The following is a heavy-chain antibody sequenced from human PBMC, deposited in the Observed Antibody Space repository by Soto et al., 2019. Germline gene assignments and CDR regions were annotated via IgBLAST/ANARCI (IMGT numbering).Heavy chain of an antibody. V-gene: IGHV5-10-1*01. CDR3: WPLHSRTGTNGQPDN. Sequence: PGESLKISCRVSGYSFTSYWISWVRQMPGKGLEWMGRIDPTDSYANYSPSFQGHVTFSVDRSINTAYLQWSSLKAPDTAVYYCWPLHSRTGTNGQPDNWGPGTLLTVSS. J-gene: IGHJ4*02. D-gene: IGHD1-1*01. CDR2: IDPTDSYA. CDR1: GYSFTSYW.